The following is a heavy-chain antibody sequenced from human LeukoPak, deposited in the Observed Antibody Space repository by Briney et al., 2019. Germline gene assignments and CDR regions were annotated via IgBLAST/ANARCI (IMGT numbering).Heavy chain of an antibody. CDR2: IYYSGRT. CDR1: GGSISSYY. J-gene: IGHJ5*02. Sequence: SETLSLTCTVSGGSISSYYWSWLRQPPGKGLEWFGYIYYSGRTNYNPSLKSRVTISVDTSKNQFSLKLSSVTAADTAVYYCARQYSYGPNWFDPWGQGTLVTVSS. V-gene: IGHV4-59*01. D-gene: IGHD5-18*01. CDR3: ARQYSYGPNWFDP.